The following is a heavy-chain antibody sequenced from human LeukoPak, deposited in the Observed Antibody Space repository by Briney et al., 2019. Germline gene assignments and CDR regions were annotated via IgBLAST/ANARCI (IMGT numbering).Heavy chain of an antibody. Sequence: GGSLRLSCAASGFTFSSYGMHWVRQAPGKGLEWVAFIRYDGSNKYYADSVKGRFTISRDNSKNTLYLQMNSLRAEDTAVYYCAKGYDSSGYYYFDYWGQGTLVTASS. V-gene: IGHV3-30*02. CDR1: GFTFSSYG. D-gene: IGHD3-22*01. CDR2: IRYDGSNK. J-gene: IGHJ4*02. CDR3: AKGYDSSGYYYFDY.